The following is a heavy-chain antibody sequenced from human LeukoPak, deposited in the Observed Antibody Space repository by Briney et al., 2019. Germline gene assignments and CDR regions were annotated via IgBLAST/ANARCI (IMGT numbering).Heavy chain of an antibody. D-gene: IGHD6-19*01. CDR1: GFTFSSYA. CDR2: ISGSGGST. Sequence: GGSLRLSCAASGFTFSSYAMSWVRQAPGKGLEWVSAISGSGGSTYYADSVKGRFTISRDNSKNTLYLQLNSLRAEDTAVYYCAERARVAVAGTFLDVWGKGTTVTVSS. J-gene: IGHJ6*04. V-gene: IGHV3-23*01. CDR3: AERARVAVAGTFLDV.